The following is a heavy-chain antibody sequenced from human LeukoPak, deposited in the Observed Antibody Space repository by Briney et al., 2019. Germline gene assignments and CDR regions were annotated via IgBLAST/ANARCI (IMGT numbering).Heavy chain of an antibody. V-gene: IGHV3-30*18. CDR3: AKPTNYETATGSRGAFDH. Sequence: GRALRLSCTPSRFAFGDYGMSGVRQAPGGGRAWVAGISYDGSAEQFADSVKGRFTNSRDNSKNTLNLQMNRLREEHTAVFRGAKPTNYETATGSRGAFDHWGQGTLVTVSS. CDR1: RFAFGDYG. CDR2: ISYDGSAE. D-gene: IGHD3-9*01. J-gene: IGHJ4*02.